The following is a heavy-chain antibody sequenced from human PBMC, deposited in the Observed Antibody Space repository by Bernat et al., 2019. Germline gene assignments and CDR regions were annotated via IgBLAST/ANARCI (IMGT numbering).Heavy chain of an antibody. CDR1: GYTFTSYG. Sequence: QVQLVQSGAEVKKPGAAVKVSCKASGYTFTSYGISWVRQAPGQGLEWMGWISAYNGNTNYAQKLQGRVTMTTDTSTSTAYMELRSLRSDDTAVDYCARDFRIMTTVTTDDFDIWGQGTMVTVSS. J-gene: IGHJ3*02. V-gene: IGHV1-18*01. CDR3: ARDFRIMTTVTTDDFDI. D-gene: IGHD4-17*01. CDR2: ISAYNGNT.